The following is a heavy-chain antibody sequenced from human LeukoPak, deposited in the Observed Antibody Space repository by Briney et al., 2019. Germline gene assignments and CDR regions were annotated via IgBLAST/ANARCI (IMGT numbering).Heavy chain of an antibody. CDR2: ISYDGSDK. J-gene: IGHJ6*02. Sequence: GGSLRLSCAASGFTFSSYGMYWVRQAPGKGLEWLAVISYDGSDKYYAASVEGRFTISRDNAKSSLYLQMNSLKAEDTAVYYCATDSKGGYDYYYYGMDVWGQGTTVTVSS. CDR3: ATDSKGGYDYYYYGMDV. D-gene: IGHD2-15*01. V-gene: IGHV3-30*03. CDR1: GFTFSSYG.